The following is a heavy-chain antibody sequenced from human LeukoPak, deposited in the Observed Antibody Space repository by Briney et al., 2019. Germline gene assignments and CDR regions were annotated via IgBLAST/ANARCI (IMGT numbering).Heavy chain of an antibody. V-gene: IGHV4-59*11. J-gene: IGHJ3*02. D-gene: IGHD5-12*01. Sequence: PSETLSLTCTVSGVSISSHYWSWIRQPPGKGLEWIGYIYYSGSTYYNPSLRSRVTISVDTSKNLFSLKLSSVTAADTAVYYCASDSGYEIGAFDIWGQGTMVTVSS. CDR2: IYYSGST. CDR1: GVSISSHY. CDR3: ASDSGYEIGAFDI.